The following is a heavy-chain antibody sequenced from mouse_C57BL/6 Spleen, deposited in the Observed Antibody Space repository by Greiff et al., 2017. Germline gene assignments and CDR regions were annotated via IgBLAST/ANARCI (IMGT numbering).Heavy chain of an antibody. Sequence: DVQLQESGPGLVKPSQSLSLTCSVTGYSITSGYYWNWIRQFPGNKLEWMGYISYDGSNNYNPSLKNRISITRDTSKNQFFLKLNSVTTEDTATYYCARAGGYDPAWCAYWGQGTLVTVSA. V-gene: IGHV3-6*01. CDR1: GYSITSGYY. J-gene: IGHJ3*01. CDR3: ARAGGYDPAWCAY. D-gene: IGHD2-2*01. CDR2: ISYDGSN.